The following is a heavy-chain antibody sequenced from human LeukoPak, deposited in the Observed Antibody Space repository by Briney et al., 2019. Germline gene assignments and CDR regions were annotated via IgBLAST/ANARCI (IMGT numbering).Heavy chain of an antibody. V-gene: IGHV3-74*01. Sequence: GGSLRLSCAASGFTFSSYWMHWVRQAPGKGLVWVSRIKTDGSNTNYADSVKGRFTISRDNAKNSLYLQMNSLRAEDTAVYYCAELGITMIGGVWGKGTTVTISS. CDR1: GFTFSSYW. D-gene: IGHD3-10*02. J-gene: IGHJ6*04. CDR2: IKTDGSNT. CDR3: AELGITMIGGV.